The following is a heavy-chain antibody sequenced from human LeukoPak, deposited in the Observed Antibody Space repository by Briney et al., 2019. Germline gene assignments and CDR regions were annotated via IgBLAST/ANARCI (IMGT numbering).Heavy chain of an antibody. CDR3: ARQVRGSYYGSGSQPYFYYYMDV. CDR2: IKQDGSDN. D-gene: IGHD3-10*01. V-gene: IGHV3-7*01. J-gene: IGHJ6*03. Sequence: GGSLRLSCAASRFTFSSYSMNWVRQAPGKGLEWVANIKQDGSDNYYVGSVKGRFTISRDNAKNSLYLQMNSLRAEDTAVYYCARQVRGSYYGSGSQPYFYYYMDVWGKGTTVTISS. CDR1: RFTFSSYS.